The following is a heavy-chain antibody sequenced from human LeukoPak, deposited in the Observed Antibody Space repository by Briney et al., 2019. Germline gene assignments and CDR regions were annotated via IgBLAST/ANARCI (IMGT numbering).Heavy chain of an antibody. CDR3: ARENSQLLWFGEPTSYFDY. V-gene: IGHV3-30*03. CDR2: ISYDGSNK. D-gene: IGHD3-10*01. Sequence: GGSLRLSCAASGFSFSSYGMHWVRQAPGKGLEWVAVISYDGSNKYYVDSVKGRFTISRDNAKNSLYLQMNSLRAEDTAVYYCARENSQLLWFGEPTSYFDYWGQGTLVTVSS. J-gene: IGHJ4*02. CDR1: GFSFSSYG.